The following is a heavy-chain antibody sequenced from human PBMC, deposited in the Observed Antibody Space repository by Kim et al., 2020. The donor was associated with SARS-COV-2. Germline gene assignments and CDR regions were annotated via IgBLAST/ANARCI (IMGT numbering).Heavy chain of an antibody. CDR1: GFTFGDYA. J-gene: IGHJ6*02. D-gene: IGHD5-12*01. Sequence: GGSLRLSCAASGFTFGDYAMHWVRQAPGKGLEWVSGISWNGGNIGYADSVKGRFTISRDNAKNALYLQMNSLRAEDTALYYCAKGIGYSGSGGMDVWGQGTTVTVSS. CDR2: ISWNGGNI. CDR3: AKGIGYSGSGGMDV. V-gene: IGHV3-9*01.